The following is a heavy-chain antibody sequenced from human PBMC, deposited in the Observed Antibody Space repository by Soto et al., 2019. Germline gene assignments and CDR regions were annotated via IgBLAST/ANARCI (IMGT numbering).Heavy chain of an antibody. CDR2: INPNSGGT. D-gene: IGHD1-26*01. J-gene: IGHJ6*02. Sequence: ASVKVSCKASGYTFTGYYMHWVRQAPGQGLEWMGWINPNSGGTNYAQKFQGWVTMTRDTSISTAYMELSRLRSDDTAVYYCARVSTNSGSYYDYYYYGMDVWGQGTTVTVSS. V-gene: IGHV1-2*04. CDR3: ARVSTNSGSYYDYYYYGMDV. CDR1: GYTFTGYY.